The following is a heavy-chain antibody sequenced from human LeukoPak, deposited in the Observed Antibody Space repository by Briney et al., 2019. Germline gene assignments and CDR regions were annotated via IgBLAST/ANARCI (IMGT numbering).Heavy chain of an antibody. CDR3: AGQDYYDRED. CDR1: GGSISSGSYY. CDR2: IYTSGST. V-gene: IGHV4-61*02. Sequence: SETLSLTCTVSGGSISSGSYYWSWIRQPAGKGLEWIGRIYTSGSTNYNPSLKSRVTISVDTSKNQFSLKLSSVTAADTAVYYCAGQDYYDREDWGQGTLVTVSS. D-gene: IGHD3-22*01. J-gene: IGHJ4*02.